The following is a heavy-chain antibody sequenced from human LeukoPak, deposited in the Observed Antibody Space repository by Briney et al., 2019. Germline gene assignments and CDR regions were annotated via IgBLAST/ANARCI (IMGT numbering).Heavy chain of an antibody. CDR3: GKEGGA. CDR1: GFRFSDFT. CDR2: IGGRGGST. V-gene: IGHV3-23*01. J-gene: IGHJ5*02. Sequence: PGGSLRLSCAASGFRFSDFTMTWVRQAPGKGPEWASAIGGRGGSTYYADFLGGRFTISRDNSKDMVYLQMNSLKVEDTATYYCGKEGGAWGQGTKVTVSS. D-gene: IGHD3-16*01.